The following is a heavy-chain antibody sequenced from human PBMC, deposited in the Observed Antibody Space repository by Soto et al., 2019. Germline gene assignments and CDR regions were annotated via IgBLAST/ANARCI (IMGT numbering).Heavy chain of an antibody. Sequence: GGSLRLSCAASGFTFSSYAMSWVRQAPGKGLEWVSAISGSGGSTYYADSVKGRFTISRDNSKNTLYLQMNSLRAEDTAVYYCAKDPPTTVTTSQYYYYYYMDVWGKGITVTVSS. V-gene: IGHV3-23*01. D-gene: IGHD4-4*01. CDR3: AKDPPTTVTTSQYYYYYYMDV. CDR1: GFTFSSYA. CDR2: ISGSGGST. J-gene: IGHJ6*03.